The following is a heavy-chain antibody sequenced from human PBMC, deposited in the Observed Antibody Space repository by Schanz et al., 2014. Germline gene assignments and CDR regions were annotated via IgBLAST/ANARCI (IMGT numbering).Heavy chain of an antibody. CDR2: VSASGGGP. D-gene: IGHD2-2*01. CDR3: AKVAPAATYLDS. Sequence: EAQLLESGGGLVQPGGSLRLSCAASGFNFKAYAMSWVRQAPGKGLEWVSLVSASGGGPFYADSVKGRFTISRDNAKNSLFLRMNSLSAEDTAVYYCAKVAPAATYLDSWGLGTLVTVSS. V-gene: IGHV3-23*01. J-gene: IGHJ4*02. CDR1: GFNFKAYA.